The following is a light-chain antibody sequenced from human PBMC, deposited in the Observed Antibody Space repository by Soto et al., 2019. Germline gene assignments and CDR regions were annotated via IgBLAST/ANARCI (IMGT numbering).Light chain of an antibody. Sequence: EIVLTQSPATLSLSPGERATLSCSTSQSVSNYLAWYQLRPGQAPMLLIYDASSRATGIPARFSGSGSVTDFTLTISSLEPEDFAVDYCQQRSAWPRTFGQGTKVEIK. CDR1: QSVSNY. J-gene: IGKJ2*01. CDR2: DAS. CDR3: QQRSAWPRT. V-gene: IGKV3-11*01.